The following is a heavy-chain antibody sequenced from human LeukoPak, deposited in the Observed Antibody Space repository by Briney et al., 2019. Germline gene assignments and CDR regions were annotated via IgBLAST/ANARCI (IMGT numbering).Heavy chain of an antibody. J-gene: IGHJ4*02. CDR2: ISGSGGST. Sequence: GGSLRLSCAASRFTFSSYAMSGVRQAPGKGLEWVSAISGSGGSTYYADSVKGRFTISRDNSKNTLYLQMNSLRAEDTAVYYCAKGVRFLEWFFDYWGQGTLVTVSS. V-gene: IGHV3-23*01. CDR1: RFTFSSYA. CDR3: AKGVRFLEWFFDY. D-gene: IGHD3-3*01.